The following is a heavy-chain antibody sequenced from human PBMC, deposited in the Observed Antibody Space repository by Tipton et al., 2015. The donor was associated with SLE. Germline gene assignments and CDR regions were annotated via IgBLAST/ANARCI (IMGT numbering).Heavy chain of an antibody. D-gene: IGHD3-3*01. CDR3: ARAFYDFWTGYPV. J-gene: IGHJ4*02. CDR2: INHSGST. CDR1: GGSFSGYY. V-gene: IGHV4-34*01. Sequence: TLSLTCAVYGGSFSGYYWSWIRQPPGKGLEWIGEINHSGSTYYNPSLKSRATISLDTSKNQFSLKVTSVTAADTAVYYCARAFYDFWTGYPVWGQGALVTVSS.